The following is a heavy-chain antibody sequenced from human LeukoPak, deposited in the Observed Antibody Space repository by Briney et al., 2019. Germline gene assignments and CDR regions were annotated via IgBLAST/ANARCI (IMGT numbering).Heavy chain of an antibody. CDR3: ARGGNYCSDRNCHSDY. J-gene: IGHJ4*01. V-gene: IGHV1-18*04. D-gene: IGHD2-15*01. CDR1: GFSFRYYG. Sequence: GASVKVSCKASGFSFRYYGINWMRQAPGQGLGWMGWISADTGESKYAEKVQGRLTLTRDTSTTTAYMDLRSLRPDDTAVYYCARGGNYCSDRNCHSDYWGQGTLVSVSS. CDR2: ISADTGES.